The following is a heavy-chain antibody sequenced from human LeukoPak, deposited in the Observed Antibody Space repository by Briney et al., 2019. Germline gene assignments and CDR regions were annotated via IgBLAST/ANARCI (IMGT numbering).Heavy chain of an antibody. V-gene: IGHV3-21*01. CDR1: GFAFNSYT. D-gene: IGHD4-11*01. J-gene: IGHJ6*03. Sequence: PGGSLRLSCAASGFAFNSYTITWVRQAPGKGLESVSSITSWGSHIYIADSVKGRFTISRDNAKNSLFLQMSSLSVEDTAVYYCARVAQGATTENYFYYYMDVWGKGTTVTVSS. CDR3: ARVAQGATTENYFYYYMDV. CDR2: ITSWGSHI.